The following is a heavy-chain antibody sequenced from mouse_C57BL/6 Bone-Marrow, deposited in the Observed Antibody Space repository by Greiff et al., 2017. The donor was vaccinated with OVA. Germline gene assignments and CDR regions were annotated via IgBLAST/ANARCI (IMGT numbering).Heavy chain of an antibody. J-gene: IGHJ3*01. Sequence: QVTLKVSGPGILQPSQTLSLSCSFSGFSLSTFGMGVGWIRPPSGKGLEWLAHIWWDDDKYYNPALKSRLIISKDTSNNQVFLMIADVDTADTATYYCARIYYYEGFAYWGQGTLVTVSA. D-gene: IGHD2-4*01. CDR2: IWWDDDK. CDR1: GFSLSTFGMG. CDR3: ARIYYYEGFAY. V-gene: IGHV8-8*01.